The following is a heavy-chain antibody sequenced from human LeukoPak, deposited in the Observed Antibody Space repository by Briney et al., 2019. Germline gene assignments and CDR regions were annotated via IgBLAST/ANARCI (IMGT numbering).Heavy chain of an antibody. J-gene: IGHJ4*02. Sequence: ASVKVSCKASGYTFTSYGISWVRQAPGQGLEWMGIINPSGGSTSYAQKFQGRVTMTRDTSTSTVYMELSSLRSEDTAVYYCARDGDTATSHYDYWGQGTLVTVSS. D-gene: IGHD5-18*01. CDR3: ARDGDTATSHYDY. CDR2: INPSGGST. V-gene: IGHV1-46*01. CDR1: GYTFTSYG.